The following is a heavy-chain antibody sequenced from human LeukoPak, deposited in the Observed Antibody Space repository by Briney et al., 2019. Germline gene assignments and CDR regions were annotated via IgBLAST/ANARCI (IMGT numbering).Heavy chain of an antibody. Sequence: PSETLSLTCTVSGGSISSSYYHWGWIRQPPGQGLEWIVSIYYSGTTYYKPSLKSRVTISIDTSKNQFSLKLSSVTAADTAVYYCAREVSSAAEYWGQGTLVTVSS. CDR3: AREVSSAAEY. CDR1: GGSISSSYYH. J-gene: IGHJ4*02. CDR2: IYYSGTT. V-gene: IGHV4-39*02. D-gene: IGHD2-15*01.